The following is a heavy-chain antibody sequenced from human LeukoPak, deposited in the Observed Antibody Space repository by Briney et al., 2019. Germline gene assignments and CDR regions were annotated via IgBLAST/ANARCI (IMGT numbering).Heavy chain of an antibody. Sequence: SETLSLTCTASGGSLSSYYWSWIRQPAGKGLEWIGRIYTSGSTNYNPSLKSRVTMSVDTSKNQFSLKLSSVTAADTAVYYCARDSRHYDSSGYYYYYGMDVWGQGTTVTVSS. CDR1: GGSLSSYY. D-gene: IGHD3-22*01. CDR3: ARDSRHYDSSGYYYYYGMDV. J-gene: IGHJ6*02. CDR2: IYTSGST. V-gene: IGHV4-4*07.